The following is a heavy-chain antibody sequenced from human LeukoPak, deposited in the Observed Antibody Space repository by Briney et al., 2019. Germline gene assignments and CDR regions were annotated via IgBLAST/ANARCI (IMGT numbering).Heavy chain of an antibody. V-gene: IGHV1-69*13. CDR3: ARAGLTLPNPFDWLLYS. D-gene: IGHD3-9*01. Sequence: SVKVSCKASGGTFSGYAISWVRQAPGQGLEWMGGIIPIFGTANYAQKFQGRVTITADESTSTAYMELSSLRSEDTAVYYCARAGLTLPNPFDWLLYSWGQGTLVTVSS. CDR1: GGTFSGYA. CDR2: IIPIFGTA. J-gene: IGHJ4*02.